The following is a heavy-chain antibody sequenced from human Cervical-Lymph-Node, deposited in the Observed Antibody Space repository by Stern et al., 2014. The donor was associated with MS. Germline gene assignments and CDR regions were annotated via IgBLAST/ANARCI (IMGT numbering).Heavy chain of an antibody. D-gene: IGHD2-2*01. Sequence: QVQLQESGPGLVKPSQTLSLTCTVSGGPISSDNYYWTWIRQHPGKGLEWIGHIYYSGTTYYNPSLKSRVSITVDTSKNLFSLRLSSVTAADTAVYYCARDHFTTSLDVWGHGTTVTVS. CDR2: IYYSGTT. CDR1: GGPISSDNYY. CDR3: ARDHFTTSLDV. J-gene: IGHJ6*02. V-gene: IGHV4-31*03.